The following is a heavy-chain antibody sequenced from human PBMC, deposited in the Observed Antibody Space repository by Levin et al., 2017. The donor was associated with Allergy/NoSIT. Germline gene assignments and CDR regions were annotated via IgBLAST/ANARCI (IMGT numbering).Heavy chain of an antibody. Sequence: SETLSLTCTVSGGSISSSSYYWGWIRQPPGKGLEWIGSIYYSGSTYYNPSLKSRVTISVDTSKNQFSLKLSSVTAADTAVYYCARGVVGSSVLEGFDPWGQGTLVTVSS. CDR2: IYYSGST. V-gene: IGHV4-39*01. J-gene: IGHJ5*02. D-gene: IGHD3-3*01. CDR3: ARGVVGSSVLEGFDP. CDR1: GGSISSSSYY.